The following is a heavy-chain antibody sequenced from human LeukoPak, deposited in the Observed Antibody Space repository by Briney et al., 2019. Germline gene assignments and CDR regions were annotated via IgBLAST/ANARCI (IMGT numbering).Heavy chain of an antibody. V-gene: IGHV3-23*01. CDR3: AXDXYYXYVWGSYRYLDY. J-gene: IGHJ4*02. D-gene: IGHD3-16*02. CDR2: ISGSGGST. CDR1: GFTFSSYA. Sequence: GGSLRLSCAASGFTFSSYAMSWVRQAPGKGLEWVSAISGSGGSTYYADSVKGRFTISRDNSKNTLYLQMNSLRAEDTAVYYCAXDXYYXYVWGSYRYLDYWGQGTLVTVSS.